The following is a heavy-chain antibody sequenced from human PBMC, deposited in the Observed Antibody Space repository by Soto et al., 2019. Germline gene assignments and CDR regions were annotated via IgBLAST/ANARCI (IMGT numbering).Heavy chain of an antibody. J-gene: IGHJ4*02. V-gene: IGHV1-18*01. D-gene: IGHD3-22*01. Sequence: RASVKVSCKASGYTFTSYGISWVRQAPGQGLEWMGWISAYNGNTNYAQKLQGRVTMTTDTSTSTAYMELRSLRSDDTAVYYCARRGYYYDSSGWSPDDYWGQGTLVTVSS. CDR3: ARRGYYYDSSGWSPDDY. CDR1: GYTFTSYG. CDR2: ISAYNGNT.